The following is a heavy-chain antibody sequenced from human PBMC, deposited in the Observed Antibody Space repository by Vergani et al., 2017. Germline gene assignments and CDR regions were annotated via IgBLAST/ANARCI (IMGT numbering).Heavy chain of an antibody. V-gene: IGHV4-30-2*01. Sequence: QLQLQESGSGLAKPSQTLSLTCAVSGGSISSGGYSWSWIRQPPGKGLEWIGYIYHSGSTYYNPSLKSRVTISVDRSKNQFSLKLSSVTAADTAVYYCARVGSSGYYPNWFDPWGQGTLVTVSS. CDR3: ARVGSSGYYPNWFDP. D-gene: IGHD3-22*01. CDR2: IYHSGST. CDR1: GGSISSGGYS. J-gene: IGHJ5*02.